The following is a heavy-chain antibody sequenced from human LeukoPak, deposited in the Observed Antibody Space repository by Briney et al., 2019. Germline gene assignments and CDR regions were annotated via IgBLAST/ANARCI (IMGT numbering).Heavy chain of an antibody. CDR1: GFTFSSHA. J-gene: IGHJ4*02. Sequence: GGSLRLSCAASGFTFSSHAMSWVRQAPGKGLEWVSGISGNGGGTYYADSVKGRFTISRDDSKNTAYLQMNSLKTEDTAVYYCTRHHQGAVGATDYWGQGTLVTVSS. CDR3: TRHHQGAVGATDY. V-gene: IGHV3-23*01. D-gene: IGHD1-26*01. CDR2: ISGNGGGT.